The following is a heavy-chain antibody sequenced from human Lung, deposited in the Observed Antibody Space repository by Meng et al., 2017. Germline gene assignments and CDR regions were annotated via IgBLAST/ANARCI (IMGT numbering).Heavy chain of an antibody. CDR2: INHSGST. V-gene: IGHV4-34*01. Sequence: QVRLQQWGPGLLKPSETLSLPCVVSGGSFSDYYWSWIRQPPGKGLEWIGEINHSGSTNYNPSLESRATISVDTSQNNLSLKLSSVTAADSAVYYCARGPTTMAHDFDYWGQGTLVTVSS. CDR1: GGSFSDYY. D-gene: IGHD4-11*01. CDR3: ARGPTTMAHDFDY. J-gene: IGHJ4*02.